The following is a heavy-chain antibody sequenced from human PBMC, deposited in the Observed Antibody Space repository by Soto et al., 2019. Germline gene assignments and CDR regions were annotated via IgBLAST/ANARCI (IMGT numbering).Heavy chain of an antibody. CDR1: GFTFSSYA. D-gene: IGHD6-13*01. J-gene: IGHJ5*02. CDR2: ISSSSSSTI. V-gene: IGHV3-48*02. CDR3: ARRGSSSLFFWP. Sequence: GGSLRLSCAASGFTFSSYAMHWVRQAPGKGLEWVSYISSSSSSTIYYADSVKGRFTISRDNAKNSLYLQMNSLRDEDTAVYYCARRGSSSLFFWPWGQGTLVTVSS.